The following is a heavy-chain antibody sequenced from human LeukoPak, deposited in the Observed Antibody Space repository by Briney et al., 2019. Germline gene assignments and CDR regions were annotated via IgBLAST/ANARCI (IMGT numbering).Heavy chain of an antibody. CDR2: ISGSGDTP. V-gene: IGHV3-23*01. Sequence: GGSLRLSCAASGFTFSSYAISWVRQAPGKGLEWVSAISGSGDTPHYADSVRGRFSISRDNSKNTLYLQMNRLRAEDTAVYYCAKEVVTLYLDHWGQGALVTVSS. CDR1: GFTFSSYA. J-gene: IGHJ4*02. D-gene: IGHD4-23*01. CDR3: AKEVVTLYLDH.